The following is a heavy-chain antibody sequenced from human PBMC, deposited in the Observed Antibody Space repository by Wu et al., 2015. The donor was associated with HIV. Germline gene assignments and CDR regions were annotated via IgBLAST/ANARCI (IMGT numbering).Heavy chain of an antibody. CDR3: ARGPGSSWFPLNYYYGMDV. D-gene: IGHD6-13*01. CDR2: MNPNSGNT. J-gene: IGHJ6*02. CDR1: GYTFTFYD. V-gene: IGHV1-8*01. Sequence: VQSGAEVKKPGASVKVSCKASGYTFTFYDINWVRQATGQGLEWMGWMNPNSGNTGYAQKFQGRITMTRDTSISTAYMELSRLRSDDTAVYYCARGPGSSWFPLNYYYGMDVWGQGTTVTVSS.